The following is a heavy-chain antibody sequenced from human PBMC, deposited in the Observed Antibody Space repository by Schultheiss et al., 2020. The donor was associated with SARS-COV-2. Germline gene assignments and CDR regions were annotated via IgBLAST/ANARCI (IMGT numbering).Heavy chain of an antibody. CDR2: INPNSGGT. V-gene: IGHV1-2*02. CDR3: ARTLGVCSSTSCYPNGMDV. CDR1: GYTFTGYY. J-gene: IGHJ6*02. D-gene: IGHD2-2*01. Sequence: ASVKVSCKASGYTFTGYYMHWVRQAPGQGLEWMGWINPNSGGTNYAQKFQGRVTITADESTSTAYMELSSLRSEDTAVYYCARTLGVCSSTSCYPNGMDVWGQGTTVTVSS.